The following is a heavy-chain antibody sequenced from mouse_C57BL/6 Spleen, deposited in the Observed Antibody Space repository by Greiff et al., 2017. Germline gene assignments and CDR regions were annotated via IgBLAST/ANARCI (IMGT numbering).Heavy chain of an antibody. CDR1: GFTFNTYA. D-gene: IGHD1-1*01. V-gene: IGHV10-3*01. J-gene: IGHJ4*01. CDR3: VRDKDYYGVYYAMDY. Sequence: EVQLVESGGGLVQPKGSLKLSCAAFGFTFNTYAMHWVRQAPGTGLEWVARIRSKSSNYATYYADSVKDRFTISRDDSQSMLYLQMNNLKTEDTAMYYCVRDKDYYGVYYAMDYWGQGTSVTVSS. CDR2: IRSKSSNYAT.